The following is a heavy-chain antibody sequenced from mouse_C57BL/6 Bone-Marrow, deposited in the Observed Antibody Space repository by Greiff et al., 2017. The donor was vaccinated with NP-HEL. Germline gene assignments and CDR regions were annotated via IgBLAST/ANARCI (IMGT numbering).Heavy chain of an antibody. J-gene: IGHJ3*01. CDR2: IHPNSGST. Sequence: QVQLKQPGAELVKPGASVKLSCKASGYTFTSYWMHWVKQRPGQGLEWIGMIHPNSGSTNYNEKFKSKATLTVDKSSSTAYMQLSSLTSEDSAVYYCARDGYYPWFAYWGQVTLVTVSA. CDR3: ARDGYYPWFAY. CDR1: GYTFTSYW. V-gene: IGHV1-64*01. D-gene: IGHD2-3*01.